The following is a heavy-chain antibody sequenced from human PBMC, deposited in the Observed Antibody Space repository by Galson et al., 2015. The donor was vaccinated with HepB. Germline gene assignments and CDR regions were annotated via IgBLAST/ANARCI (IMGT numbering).Heavy chain of an antibody. CDR1: GYTFTGYY. J-gene: IGHJ3*02. V-gene: IGHV1-2*06. D-gene: IGHD1-26*01. CDR3: ARPIPAGWEIREAHGGDAFDI. CDR2: INPNSGGT. Sequence: SVKVSCKASGYTFTGYYMRWVRQAPGQGLEWMGRINPNSGGTNYAQKFQGRVTMTRDTSISTAYMELSRLRSDDTAVYYCARPIPAGWEIREAHGGDAFDIWGQGTMVTVSS.